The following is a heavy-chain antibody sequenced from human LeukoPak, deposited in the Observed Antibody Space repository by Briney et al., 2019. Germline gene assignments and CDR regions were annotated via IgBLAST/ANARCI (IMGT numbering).Heavy chain of an antibody. CDR2: FYRGGST. CDR3: AKRKKDYYGSGSFYYMDV. D-gene: IGHD3-10*01. Sequence: GGSLRLSCAASGFTVSSNYMSWVRQAPGKGVEWVSIFYRGGSTYYADSVKGRFTVSRDNSKNTLYLQMNSLRAEDTAVYYCAKRKKDYYGSGSFYYMDVWGKGTTVTISS. J-gene: IGHJ6*03. CDR1: GFTVSSNY. V-gene: IGHV3-66*04.